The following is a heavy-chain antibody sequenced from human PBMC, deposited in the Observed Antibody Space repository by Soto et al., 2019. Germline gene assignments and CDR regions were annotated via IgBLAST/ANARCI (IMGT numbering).Heavy chain of an antibody. J-gene: IGHJ6*03. CDR3: AKGPGSGSPYYYYYMDV. V-gene: IGHV4-59*01. CDR2: IYNSGST. Sequence: SETLSLTCTVSGGSISSYYWSWIRQPPGKGLEWIGYIYNSGSTNYNPSLKSRVTISVDTSKSQFSLKLSSVTAADTAVYYCAKGPGSGSPYYYYYMDVWGKGTTVTVSS. CDR1: GGSISSYY. D-gene: IGHD3-10*01.